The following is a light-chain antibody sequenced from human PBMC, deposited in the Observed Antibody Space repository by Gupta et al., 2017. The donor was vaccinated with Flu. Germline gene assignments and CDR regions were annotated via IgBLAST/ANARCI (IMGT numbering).Light chain of an antibody. J-gene: IGKJ3*01. V-gene: IGKV4-1*01. Sequence: DIVMTQSPDSLAVSLGERATINCKSSQSVLYSSNNKNYLAWYQQKPGQPPKLLIYWASTRESGVPDRFSGSGSGTDFTLTISSLQAEDVAVYYCQQYYRAWGTFGPGTKVDIK. CDR2: WAS. CDR1: QSVLYSSNNKNY. CDR3: QQYYRAWGT.